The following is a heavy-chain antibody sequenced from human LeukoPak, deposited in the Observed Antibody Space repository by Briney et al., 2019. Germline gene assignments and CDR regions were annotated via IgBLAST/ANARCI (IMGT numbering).Heavy chain of an antibody. D-gene: IGHD3-3*01. Sequence: PGGSLRLSCAASGFTFDDYAMHWVRQAPGKGLEWVSGISWNSGSIGYADSVKGRFTISRDNAKNSLYLQMNSLRAEDTAVYYCASYYDFWSGYSTILFDYWGQGTLVTVSS. V-gene: IGHV3-9*01. J-gene: IGHJ4*02. CDR3: ASYYDFWSGYSTILFDY. CDR1: GFTFDDYA. CDR2: ISWNSGSI.